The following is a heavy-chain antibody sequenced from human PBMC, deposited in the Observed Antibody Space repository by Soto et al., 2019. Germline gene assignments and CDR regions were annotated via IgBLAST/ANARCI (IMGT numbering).Heavy chain of an antibody. CDR3: ASGVPAATLDY. CDR2: IYYSGST. D-gene: IGHD2-2*01. J-gene: IGHJ4*02. CDR1: GGSVSIGVYY. Sequence: SETLSLTCTVSGGSVSIGVYYVSCIRQPPGKGLEWIGYIYYSGSTNYNPSLKSRVTISVDTSKNQFSLKLSSVTAADTAVYYCASGVPAATLDYWAQGPLVTVSS. V-gene: IGHV4-61*08.